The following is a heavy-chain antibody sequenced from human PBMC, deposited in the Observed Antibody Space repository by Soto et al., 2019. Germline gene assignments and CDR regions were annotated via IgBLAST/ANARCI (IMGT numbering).Heavy chain of an antibody. CDR1: GFSVSVNF. V-gene: IGHV3-66*01. J-gene: IGHJ6*02. CDR3: VRENYYYGMDV. CDR2: INGGDRT. Sequence: EVQLVESGGGLVQPGGSLRLSCAASGFSVSVNFMSWVRQAPGKGMEWFSDINGGDRTNYADSVKGRFTISRDDTENTLSLLMNSLRAEDTAVYYCVRENYYYGMDVWGQGNTVTAS.